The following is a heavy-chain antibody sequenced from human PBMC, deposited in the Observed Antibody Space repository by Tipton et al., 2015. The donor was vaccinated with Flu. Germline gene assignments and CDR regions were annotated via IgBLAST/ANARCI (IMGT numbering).Heavy chain of an antibody. CDR1: GGSFSGYY. J-gene: IGHJ3*02. CDR2: IYYSGST. CDR3: ARHVEYDYVWGSYRRGDAFDI. V-gene: IGHV4-59*08. D-gene: IGHD3-16*02. Sequence: TLSLTCAVYGGSFSGYYWSWIRQPPGKGLEWIGYIYYSGSTNYNPSLKSRVTISVDTSKNQFSLKLSSVAAADTAVYYCARHVEYDYVWGSYRRGDAFDIWGQGTMVTVSS.